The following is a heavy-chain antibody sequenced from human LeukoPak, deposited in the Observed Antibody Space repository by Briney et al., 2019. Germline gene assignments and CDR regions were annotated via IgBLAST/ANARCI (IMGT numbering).Heavy chain of an antibody. CDR2: IYYSGST. CDR1: GGSINSTNYY. J-gene: IGHJ4*02. D-gene: IGHD3-10*01. V-gene: IGHV4-30-4*01. CDR3: ARLYYYGSGLPAFDY. Sequence: SETLSLTCTVSGGSINSTNYYWSWLRQPPGKGLEWIGYIYYSGSTYYNPSLKSRVTISVDTSKNQFSLKLSSVTAADTAVYYCARLYYYGSGLPAFDYWGQGTLVTVSS.